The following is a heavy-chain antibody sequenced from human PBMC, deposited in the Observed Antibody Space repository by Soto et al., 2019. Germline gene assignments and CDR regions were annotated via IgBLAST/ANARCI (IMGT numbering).Heavy chain of an antibody. D-gene: IGHD5-18*01. CDR3: AKSVDTVMVGSDV. CDR1: GFTFSSYA. Sequence: GGSLRLSCAASGFTFSSYAMSWVRQAPGKGLEWVSGISVSGGSTYYADSVKGRFTISRDNSRNTLYLQMNSLRAEDTAVYYCAKSVDTVMVGSDVWGQGTTVTVSS. J-gene: IGHJ6*02. V-gene: IGHV3-23*01. CDR2: ISVSGGST.